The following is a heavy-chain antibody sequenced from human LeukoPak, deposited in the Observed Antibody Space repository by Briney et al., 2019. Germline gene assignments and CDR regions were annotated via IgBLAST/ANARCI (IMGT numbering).Heavy chain of an antibody. V-gene: IGHV4-34*01. CDR2: INHSGST. CDR3: ARVLRTGLYFDY. CDR1: GGSFSGYY. J-gene: IGHJ4*02. Sequence: SETLPLTCAVYGGSFSGYYWSWIRQPPGKGLEWIGEINHSGSTNYNPSLKSRVTISVDTSKNQFSLKLSSVTAADTAVYYCARVLRTGLYFDYWGQGTLVTVSS. D-gene: IGHD2/OR15-2a*01.